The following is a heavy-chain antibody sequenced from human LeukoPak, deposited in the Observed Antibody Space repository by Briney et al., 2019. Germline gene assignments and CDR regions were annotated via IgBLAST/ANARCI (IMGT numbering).Heavy chain of an antibody. CDR3: AGGGPRTFDS. CDR2: IKQDGSEK. Sequence: GGSLRLSCAASGFTFSNYWMNWVRQAPGKGLEWVANIKQDGSEKYYVDSVKGRFTISRDNAKNSLYLQMNSLRAEDTSVYYWAGGGPRTFDSWAQGPLVTVSS. CDR1: GFTFSNYW. D-gene: IGHD1-26*01. J-gene: IGHJ4*02. V-gene: IGHV3-7*04.